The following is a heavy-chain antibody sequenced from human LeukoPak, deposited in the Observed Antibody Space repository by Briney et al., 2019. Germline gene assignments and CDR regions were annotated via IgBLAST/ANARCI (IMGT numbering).Heavy chain of an antibody. CDR2: INPNGGGT. V-gene: IGHV1-2*02. Sequence: GASVKVSCKASGYTFTGYYMHWVRQAPGQGLEWMGWINPNGGGTNYAQKFQGRDTMTRDTSISTAYMELSRLRSDDTAVYYCAWLLGYCSSTSCYTGGYYWGQGTLVTVSS. CDR1: GYTFTGYY. CDR3: AWLLGYCSSTSCYTGGYY. D-gene: IGHD2-2*02. J-gene: IGHJ4*02.